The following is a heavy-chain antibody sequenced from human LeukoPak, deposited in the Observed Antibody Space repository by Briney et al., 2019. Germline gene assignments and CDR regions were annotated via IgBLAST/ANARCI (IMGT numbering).Heavy chain of an antibody. CDR3: ARHSVAGVKLVGY. D-gene: IGHD6-19*01. CDR2: IYYSGSA. V-gene: IGHV4-39*01. CDR1: GDSISSSRYY. J-gene: IGHJ4*02. Sequence: SETLSLTCTVSGDSISSSRYYWGWIRQPPGKGLEWIGNIYYSGSASYNPSLKSRVTMSVDTSKNQFSLKLSSVTAADTAVYYCARHSVAGVKLVGYWGQGTLVTVSS.